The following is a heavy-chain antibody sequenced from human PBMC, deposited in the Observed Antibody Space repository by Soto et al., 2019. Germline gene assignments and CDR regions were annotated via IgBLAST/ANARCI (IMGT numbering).Heavy chain of an antibody. CDR2: ISAYNGNT. CDR1: GYTFTSYG. V-gene: IGHV1-18*01. J-gene: IGHJ6*02. D-gene: IGHD1-26*01. Sequence: QVQLVQSGAEVKKPGASVKVSCKASGYTFTSYGISWVRQAPGQGLEWMGWISAYNGNTNYAQKLQGRITMTTDTATSTAYVELRSLRSDDAAVYYCANGLAHKGGYYYYGMDVWGQGTTVTVSS. CDR3: ANGLAHKGGYYYYGMDV.